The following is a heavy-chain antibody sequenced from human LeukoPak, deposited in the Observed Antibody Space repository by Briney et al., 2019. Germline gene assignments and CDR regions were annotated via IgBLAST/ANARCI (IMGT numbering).Heavy chain of an antibody. CDR2: INHSGST. CDR3: ARAGSSYCTLWY. D-gene: IGHD1-14*01. Sequence: SETLSLTCAVYGGSFSGYYWSWIRQPPGKGLEWIGEINHSGSTNYNPSLKSRVTISVDTSKNKFSLKLSSVTAADTAVYYCARAGSSYCTLWYWGQGTLVTVSS. J-gene: IGHJ4*02. V-gene: IGHV4-34*01. CDR1: GGSFSGYY.